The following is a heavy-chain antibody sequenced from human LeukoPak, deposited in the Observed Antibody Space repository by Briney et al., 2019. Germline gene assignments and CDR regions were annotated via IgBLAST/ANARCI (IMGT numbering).Heavy chain of an antibody. CDR2: TSGSGDTT. J-gene: IGHJ4*02. CDR3: AKAGDWLATDYIDY. CDR1: GFTFNNHA. D-gene: IGHD3-9*01. V-gene: IGHV3-23*01. Sequence: GGSLRLSCAASGFTFNNHAMNWVRQAPGKGLEWVSATSGSGDTTYYAHSVQGRFTISRDNSKNMVFLQMNSLRVDDTAVYYCAKAGDWLATDYIDYWGQGTLVTVSS.